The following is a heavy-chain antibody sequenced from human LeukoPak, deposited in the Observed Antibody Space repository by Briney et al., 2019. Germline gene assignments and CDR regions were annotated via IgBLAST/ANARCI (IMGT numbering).Heavy chain of an antibody. Sequence: GGSLRLSCAASGFTFSSHAMNWVRQAPGKGLEWISSISTDSLTIKYADFVSGQFTISRDNAEHLLFLQMNSLRAEDTAVYYCARDPKPGGYSGYTLNAYWGQGTLVTVSS. CDR2: ISTDSLTI. CDR1: GFTFSSHA. CDR3: ARDPKPGGYSGYTLNAY. V-gene: IGHV3-48*04. D-gene: IGHD5-12*01. J-gene: IGHJ4*02.